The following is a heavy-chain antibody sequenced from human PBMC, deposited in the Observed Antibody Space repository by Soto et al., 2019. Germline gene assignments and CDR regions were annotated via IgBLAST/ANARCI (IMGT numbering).Heavy chain of an antibody. J-gene: IGHJ4*02. Sequence: GGSLRLSCAASGFTFSSYAMHWVRQAPGKGLEWVAVISYDGSNKYYADSVKGRFTISRDNSKNTLYLQMNSLRAEDTAVYYCASAFSGWYYIFDYWGQGTLVTVSS. CDR3: ASAFSGWYYIFDY. D-gene: IGHD6-19*01. CDR1: GFTFSSYA. V-gene: IGHV3-30-3*01. CDR2: ISYDGSNK.